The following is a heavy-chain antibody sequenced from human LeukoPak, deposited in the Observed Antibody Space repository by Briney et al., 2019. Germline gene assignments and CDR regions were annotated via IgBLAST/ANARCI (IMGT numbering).Heavy chain of an antibody. CDR3: ARERGSIASLGDY. D-gene: IGHD6-6*01. CDR2: ISYDGSNK. V-gene: IGHV3-30-3*01. J-gene: IGHJ4*02. Sequence: PGRSLRLSCAASGFTFCSYAMQWVRQAPGKGLEWVAVISYDGSNKYYADSVKGRFTISRDNSKNTLYLQMNSLRAEDTAVYYGARERGSIASLGDYWGQGTLVTVSS. CDR1: GFTFCSYA.